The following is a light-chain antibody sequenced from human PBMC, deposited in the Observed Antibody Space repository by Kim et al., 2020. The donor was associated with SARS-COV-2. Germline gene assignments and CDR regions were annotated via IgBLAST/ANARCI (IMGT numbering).Light chain of an antibody. V-gene: IGKV1-39*01. CDR2: AAS. J-gene: IGKJ5*01. CDR3: QQSYRTPPA. CDR1: QSISSY. Sequence: DIQMTHSPSSLSASVGDRVTITCRASQSISSYLNWYQQKPGKAPKLLIYAASSLQSGVPSRFSGSGSGTDFTLTISSLQPEDFATYYCQQSYRTPPAFGQGTRLEI.